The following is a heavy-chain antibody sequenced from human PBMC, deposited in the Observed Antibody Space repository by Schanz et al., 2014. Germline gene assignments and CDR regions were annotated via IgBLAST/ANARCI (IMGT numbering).Heavy chain of an antibody. J-gene: IGHJ4*02. D-gene: IGHD6-19*01. Sequence: ESGGTLVRPGGSLRLSCAASGITFSSHSFNWVRQAPGKGLEWVGVISYDGSKKSYADSVKGRFTVSRDNSKNTLYLEVNSLRPEDTALYYCARDNSHWLVDYWGQGTLVTVSS. CDR2: ISYDGSKK. CDR1: GITFSSHS. V-gene: IGHV3-30*03. CDR3: ARDNSHWLVDY.